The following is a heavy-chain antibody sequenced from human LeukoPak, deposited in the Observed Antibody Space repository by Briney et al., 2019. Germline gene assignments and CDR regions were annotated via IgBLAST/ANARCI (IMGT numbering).Heavy chain of an antibody. Sequence: PSQTLSLTCTVSGGSISSGDYYWSWIRQPPGKGLEWIGYIYYSGSTNYNPSLKSRVTMSVDTSKNQFSLKLSSVTAADTAVYYCAREGGDYSSNFQTEVAGAFDIWGQGTMVTVSS. J-gene: IGHJ3*02. CDR3: AREGGDYSSNFQTEVAGAFDI. D-gene: IGHD6-13*01. V-gene: IGHV4-30-4*08. CDR2: IYYSGST. CDR1: GGSISSGDYY.